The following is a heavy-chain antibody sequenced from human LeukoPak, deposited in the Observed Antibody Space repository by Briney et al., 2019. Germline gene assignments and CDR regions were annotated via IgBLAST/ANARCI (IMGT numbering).Heavy chain of an antibody. V-gene: IGHV4-59*08. Sequence: SETLSLTCTVSGVSIKSHYWSWIRQSPGKGLEWIAYGHYSGTTNYNPSLKSRVTISVDTSKNQFSLKLTSVSAADTAMYYCARHGTGTGYPLDYWGLGTLVTVSS. CDR1: GVSIKSHY. CDR2: GHYSGTT. CDR3: ARHGTGTGYPLDY. J-gene: IGHJ4*02. D-gene: IGHD3/OR15-3a*01.